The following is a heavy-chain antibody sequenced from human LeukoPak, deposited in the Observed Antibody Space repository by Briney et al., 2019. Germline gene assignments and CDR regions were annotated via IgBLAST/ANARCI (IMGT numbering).Heavy chain of an antibody. D-gene: IGHD3-22*01. CDR3: ARGLFLSGYLDAFDI. CDR1: DFTVSNMY. V-gene: IGHV3-53*01. Sequence: GGSLRLSCAASDFTVSNMYTTWVRQAPGKGLEWVSLIYNDGRTYYADSVKGRCTISRDNLKNVLYLQMNSLKVEDTALYYCARGLFLSGYLDAFDIWGQGTVVTVSS. J-gene: IGHJ3*02. CDR2: IYNDGRT.